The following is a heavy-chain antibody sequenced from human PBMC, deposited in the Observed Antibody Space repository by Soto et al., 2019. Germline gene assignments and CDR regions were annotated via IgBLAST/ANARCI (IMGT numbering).Heavy chain of an antibody. Sequence: LGESLKISCDGSGYSFAIYCIGLVLQMPGKGLEWMWIIYPGDSDTRYSPSFQGQVTISADKSISTAYLQWSSLKASDTAMYYCARLVTTVTPPDYWGQGTLVTVSS. CDR1: GYSFAIYC. V-gene: IGHV5-51*01. D-gene: IGHD4-17*01. J-gene: IGHJ4*02. CDR2: IYPGDSDT. CDR3: ARLVTTVTPPDY.